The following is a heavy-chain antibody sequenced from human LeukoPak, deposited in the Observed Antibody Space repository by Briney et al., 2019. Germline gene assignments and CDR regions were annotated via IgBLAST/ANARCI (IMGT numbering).Heavy chain of an antibody. Sequence: SETLSLTCAVYGGSFSGYYWSWIRQPPGKGLEWIGEINHSGSTNYNPSLKSRVTISVDTSKNQFSLKLSSVTAADTAVYYCARDRYYYDSSSYCSAFDTWGQGTMVTVSS. CDR2: INHSGST. V-gene: IGHV4-34*01. J-gene: IGHJ3*02. CDR3: ARDRYYYDSSSYCSAFDT. CDR1: GGSFSGYY. D-gene: IGHD3-22*01.